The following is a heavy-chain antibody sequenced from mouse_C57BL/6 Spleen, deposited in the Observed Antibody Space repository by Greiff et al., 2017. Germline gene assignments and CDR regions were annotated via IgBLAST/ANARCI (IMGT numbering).Heavy chain of an antibody. Sequence: QVQLKESGPGLVQPSQSLSITCTVSGFSLTSYGVHWVRQSPGKGLEWLGVIWSGGSTDYNAAFISRLSISKDNSKSQVFFKMNSLQADDTAIYYCARNDGSSYERWFAYWGQGTLVTVSA. V-gene: IGHV2-2*01. D-gene: IGHD1-1*01. CDR1: GFSLTSYG. J-gene: IGHJ3*01. CDR3: ARNDGSSYERWFAY. CDR2: IWSGGST.